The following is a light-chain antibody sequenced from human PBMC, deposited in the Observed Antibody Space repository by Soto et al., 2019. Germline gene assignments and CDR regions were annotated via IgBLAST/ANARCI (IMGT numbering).Light chain of an antibody. CDR3: QQYNNWPFS. V-gene: IGKV4-1*01. Sequence: IVMTQSPDSLALSLGERATINCKSSQSVLYSSTGRNYLVWYQQKAGQPPKLLSYWASTRESGVPDRFSGSGSGTDFTLTISGLKSEDSAVYFCQQYNNWPFSFGQGTRLEIK. J-gene: IGKJ5*01. CDR1: QSVLYSSTGRNY. CDR2: WAS.